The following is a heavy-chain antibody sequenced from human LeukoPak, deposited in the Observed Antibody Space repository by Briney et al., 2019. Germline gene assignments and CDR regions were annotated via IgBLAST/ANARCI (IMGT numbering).Heavy chain of an antibody. CDR1: GFTFSSYA. CDR2: ISSSSSYI. CDR3: ARGGDIVVVVAATRLDWFDP. D-gene: IGHD2-15*01. V-gene: IGHV3-21*01. J-gene: IGHJ5*02. Sequence: GGSLRLSCAASGFTFSSYAMSWVRQAPGKGLEWVSSISSSSSYIYYADSVKGRFTISRDNAKNSLYLQMNSLRAEDTAVYYCARGGDIVVVVAATRLDWFDPWGQGTLVTVSS.